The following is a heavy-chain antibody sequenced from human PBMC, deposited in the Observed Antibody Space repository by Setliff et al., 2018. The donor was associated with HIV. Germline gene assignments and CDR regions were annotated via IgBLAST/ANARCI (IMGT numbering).Heavy chain of an antibody. V-gene: IGHV3-30*02. CDR1: GFTFSSYD. CDR2: IRYDGSNK. Sequence: GGSLRLSCVASGFTFSSYDMHWVRQAPGKGLEWATFIRYDGSNKYYADSVKGRFTISRDNSKNTLYLQMNSLRAEDTAVYYCAKGGQLWFSYFDYWGQGTLVTVSS. CDR3: AKGGQLWFSYFDY. D-gene: IGHD5-18*01. J-gene: IGHJ4*02.